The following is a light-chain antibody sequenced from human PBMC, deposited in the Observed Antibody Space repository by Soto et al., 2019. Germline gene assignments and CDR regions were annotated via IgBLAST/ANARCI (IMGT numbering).Light chain of an antibody. CDR3: QQYSNWPPWT. Sequence: EMVMTQSPATLSVSPGERATLSCRASQSVSNNLAWYQQKPGQAPRLLISGASTRATGVPARFSGSGSGTEFTLTISSLQSEDFAVYYCQQYSNWPPWTFGQGTKVEIK. CDR1: QSVSNN. J-gene: IGKJ1*01. CDR2: GAS. V-gene: IGKV3-15*01.